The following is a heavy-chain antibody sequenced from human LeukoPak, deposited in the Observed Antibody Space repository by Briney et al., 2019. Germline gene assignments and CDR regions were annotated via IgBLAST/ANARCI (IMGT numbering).Heavy chain of an antibody. D-gene: IGHD5-12*01. V-gene: IGHV3-30*02. CDR3: AKPVGYSGYDLGY. CDR2: IRYDGSNK. Sequence: GGSLRLSCAASGFTFSSYGMHWVHQAPGKGLEWVAFIRYDGSNKYYADSVKGRFTISRDNSKNTLYLQMNSLRAEDTAVYYCAKPVGYSGYDLGYWGQGTLVTVSS. J-gene: IGHJ4*02. CDR1: GFTFSSYG.